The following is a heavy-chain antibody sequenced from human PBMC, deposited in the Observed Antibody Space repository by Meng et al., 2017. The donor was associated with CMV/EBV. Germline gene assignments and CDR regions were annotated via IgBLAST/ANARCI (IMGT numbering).Heavy chain of an antibody. CDR1: GGSISGYY. D-gene: IGHD5-24*01. Sequence: VKLRAWGEGLLSPSETLSLTCAGYGGSISGYYWSWIRQPPGKGLEWIGEINHSGSTNYNPSLKSRVTISVDTSKNQFSLKLSSVTAADTAVYYCARGGVEMATIGYYFDYWGQGTLVTVSS. CDR2: INHSGST. J-gene: IGHJ4*02. V-gene: IGHV4-34*01. CDR3: ARGGVEMATIGYYFDY.